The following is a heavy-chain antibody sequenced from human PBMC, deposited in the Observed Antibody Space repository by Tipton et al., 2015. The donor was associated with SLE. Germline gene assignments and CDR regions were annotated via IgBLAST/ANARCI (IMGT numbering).Heavy chain of an antibody. Sequence: SLRLSCAASGFTFSTHGIHWVRQAPGKGLEWVAVISYAVSGKLYADSVKGRFTISRDNSKNTFYLQMNSLRAEDSAVYYCARHSRNADYMDVWGKGTTVTVSS. J-gene: IGHJ6*03. CDR3: ARHSRNADYMDV. CDR2: ISYAVSGK. V-gene: IGHV3-33*01. D-gene: IGHD3-22*01. CDR1: GFTFSTHG.